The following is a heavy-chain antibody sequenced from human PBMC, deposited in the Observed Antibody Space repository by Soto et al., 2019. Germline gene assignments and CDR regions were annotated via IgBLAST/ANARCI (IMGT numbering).Heavy chain of an antibody. J-gene: IGHJ6*02. CDR1: GGTFSSYA. CDR3: ASPLNSGIMVDVTHPYYGRDV. Sequence: QVQLVQSGAEVKKPGSSVKVSCKASGGTFSSYAISWVRQAPGQGLEWMGGIIPIFGTANYAQKFQGRVARTAGGSTGRADIGLRSLSSEGTAVGYCASPLNSGIMVDVTHPYYGRDVGGQGTTVTVSS. V-gene: IGHV1-69*01. CDR2: IIPIFGTA. D-gene: IGHD2-8*01.